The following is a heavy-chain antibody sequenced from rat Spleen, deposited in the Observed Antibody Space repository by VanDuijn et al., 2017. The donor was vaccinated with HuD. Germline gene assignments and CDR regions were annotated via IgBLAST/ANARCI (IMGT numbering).Heavy chain of an antibody. J-gene: IGHJ4*01. CDR3: ARDDPYYYSGLDA. D-gene: IGHD1-2*01. Sequence: QVQLKESGPGLVQPSQTLSLTCTVSGFSLTSNGVSWVRQTPGKGLEWIAAISSGGSTYYNSALKSRLSISRDTSKSQVFLKMNSLQTEDTAIYYCARDDPYYYSGLDAWGQGASVTVSS. CDR2: ISSGGST. CDR1: GFSLTSNG. V-gene: IGHV2S12*01.